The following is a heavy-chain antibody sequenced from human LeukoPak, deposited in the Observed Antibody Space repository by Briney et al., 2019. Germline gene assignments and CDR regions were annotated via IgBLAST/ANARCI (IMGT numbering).Heavy chain of an antibody. CDR2: INHSGST. CDR1: GGSFSGYY. J-gene: IGHJ6*03. V-gene: IGHV4-34*01. CDR3: ARRLGRKFGERFYYYHYMDV. D-gene: IGHD3-10*01. Sequence: PSETLSLTCAVYGGSFSGYYWSWIRQPPGKGLEWIGEINHSGSTNYNSSLKSRVTISVDTSRNHFSLKLISVTAADTAVYHCARRLGRKFGERFYYYHYMDVWGKGTTVTISS.